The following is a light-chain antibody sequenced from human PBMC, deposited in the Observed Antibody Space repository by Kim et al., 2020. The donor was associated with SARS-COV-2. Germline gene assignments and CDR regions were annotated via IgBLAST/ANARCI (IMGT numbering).Light chain of an antibody. CDR1: TSDVGGYNY. Sequence: QSVPLSCTGTTSDVGGYNYVSWYQQHPGKAPKLMIYEVSKRPSGVPDRFSGSKSGNTASLTVSGLQAEDEADYYCSSYAGSNNFGVFGGGTQLTVL. CDR3: SSYAGSNNFGV. J-gene: IGLJ3*02. V-gene: IGLV2-8*01. CDR2: EVS.